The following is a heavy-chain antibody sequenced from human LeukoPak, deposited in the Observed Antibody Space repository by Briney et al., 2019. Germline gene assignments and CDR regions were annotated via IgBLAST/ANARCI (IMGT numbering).Heavy chain of an antibody. V-gene: IGHV1-18*04. D-gene: IGHD1-26*01. J-gene: IGHJ3*02. Sequence: ASVKVSCKASVYTFTSYGSSGLGQPPSQARDWMGWISAYNGNTNYAQKLQGRVTMTTDTSTSTAYMELRSLRSDDTDVYCCARGVGMSFDIWGQGTMVTVSS. CDR2: ISAYNGNT. CDR1: VYTFTSYG. CDR3: ARGVGMSFDI.